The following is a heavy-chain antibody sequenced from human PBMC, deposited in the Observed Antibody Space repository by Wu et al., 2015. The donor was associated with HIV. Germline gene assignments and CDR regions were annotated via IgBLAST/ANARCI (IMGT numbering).Heavy chain of an antibody. J-gene: IGHJ3*02. CDR2: IIPIFGTT. CDR3: ARDLRTTIFGVSERGDAFDI. D-gene: IGHD3-3*01. CDR1: GGTFSSYA. V-gene: IGHV1-69*12. Sequence: QVQLVQSGAEVKKPGSSVKVSCKASGGTFSSYAISWVRQAPGQGLEWMGGIIPIFGTTNFAQKFQGRVTITADESTSTAYMELSSLRSEDTAVYYCARDLRTTIFGVSERGDAFDIWAKGQWSRLF.